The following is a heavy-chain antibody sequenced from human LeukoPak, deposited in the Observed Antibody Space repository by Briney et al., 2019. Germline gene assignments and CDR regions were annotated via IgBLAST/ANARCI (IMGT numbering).Heavy chain of an antibody. CDR1: GGSISSYY. Sequence: SETLSLTCTVSGGSISSYYWSWIRQPPGKGLEWIGYIYYSGSTNYNPSLKSRVTISVDTSKNQFSLKLSSVTAEDTAVYYCARDPTPYGSDLRTIDYWGQGTLVTVSS. D-gene: IGHD3-10*01. CDR2: IYYSGST. CDR3: ARDPTPYGSDLRTIDY. V-gene: IGHV4-59*01. J-gene: IGHJ4*02.